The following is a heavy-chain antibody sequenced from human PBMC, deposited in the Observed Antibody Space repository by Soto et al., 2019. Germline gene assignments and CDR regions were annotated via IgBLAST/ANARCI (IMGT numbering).Heavy chain of an antibody. Sequence: GGSLRLSCAASGFTFSSYSMNWVRQAPGKGLEWVSSISSSSSYIYYADSVKGRFTISRDNTKNSLYLQMNSLRAEDTAVYYCARSDNKYYYDSSGDSWGQGTLVTVSS. V-gene: IGHV3-21*01. D-gene: IGHD3-22*01. CDR3: ARSDNKYYYDSSGDS. CDR1: GFTFSSYS. CDR2: ISSSSSYI. J-gene: IGHJ5*02.